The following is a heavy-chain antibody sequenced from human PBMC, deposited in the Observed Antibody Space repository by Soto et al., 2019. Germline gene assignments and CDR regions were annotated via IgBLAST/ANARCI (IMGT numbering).Heavy chain of an antibody. CDR2: TYYRSKWYN. V-gene: IGHV6-1*01. Sequence: KQSQTLSLTCAISGDSVSSNSAAWNSIRQSPSRGLEWLGRTYYRSKWYNDYAVSVKSRITINPDTSKNQFSLQLNSVTPEDTAVYYCARTTGSAAADYWYFDLWGRGTLVTVSS. D-gene: IGHD6-13*01. CDR1: GDSVSSNSAA. J-gene: IGHJ2*01. CDR3: ARTTGSAAADYWYFDL.